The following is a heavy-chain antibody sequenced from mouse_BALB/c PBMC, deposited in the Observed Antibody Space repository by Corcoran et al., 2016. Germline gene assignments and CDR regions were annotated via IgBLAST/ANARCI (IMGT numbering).Heavy chain of an antibody. J-gene: IGHJ2*01. CDR2: IDPANGNT. CDR1: GFNNKDTY. V-gene: IGHV14-3*02. CDR3: ARGTAIDY. Sequence: EVQLQQSGAELVKPGATVKLYCTASGFNNKDTYMHWVKQRPEQGLEWIGRIDPANGNTKYDPKFQGKATITADTSSNTAYLQLSSRTSEDTAVYYCARGTAIDYWGQGTTLTVSS. D-gene: IGHD3-3*01.